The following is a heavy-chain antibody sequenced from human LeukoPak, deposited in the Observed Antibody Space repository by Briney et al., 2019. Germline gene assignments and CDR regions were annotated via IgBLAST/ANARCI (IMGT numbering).Heavy chain of an antibody. V-gene: IGHV3-9*01. CDR2: ISWNSGSI. Sequence: PGGSLRLSCAASGFTFDDYAMHWVRQAPGKGLEWVSGISWNSGSIGYADSVKGRFTISRDNAKNSLYLQMNSLRAEDTALYYCAKDIRVDWYWGQGTLVTVSS. CDR1: GFTFDDYA. CDR3: AKDIRVDWY. D-gene: IGHD3-9*01. J-gene: IGHJ4*02.